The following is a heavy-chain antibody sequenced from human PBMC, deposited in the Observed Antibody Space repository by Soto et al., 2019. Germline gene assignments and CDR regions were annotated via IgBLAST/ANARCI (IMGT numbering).Heavy chain of an antibody. CDR2: IRSKANSYVT. Sequence: GGSLRLSCAASGFTFSGSAMHWVRQASGKGLEWVGRIRSKANSYVTAYAASVKGRFTISRDDSKNTAYLQMNSLKTDDTAVYYCTRLSAERAFDIGGQGTMVTVSS. CDR3: TRLSAERAFDI. J-gene: IGHJ3*02. CDR1: GFTFSGSA. V-gene: IGHV3-73*01.